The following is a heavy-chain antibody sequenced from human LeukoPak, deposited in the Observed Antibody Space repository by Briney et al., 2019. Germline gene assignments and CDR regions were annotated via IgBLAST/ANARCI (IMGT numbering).Heavy chain of an antibody. J-gene: IGHJ4*02. D-gene: IGHD6-13*01. Sequence: PGGSLRLSCAASGFTFSSYAMSWVRQAPGKGLEWVSAISGSGGSTYYADSVKGRFTISRDSSKNTLYLQMNSLRAEDTAVYYCAKGGAAGIFGEFDYWGQGTLVTVSS. CDR3: AKGGAAGIFGEFDY. V-gene: IGHV3-23*01. CDR1: GFTFSSYA. CDR2: ISGSGGST.